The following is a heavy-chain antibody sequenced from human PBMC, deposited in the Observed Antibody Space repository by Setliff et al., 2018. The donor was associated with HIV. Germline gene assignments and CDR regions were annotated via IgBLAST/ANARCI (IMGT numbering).Heavy chain of an antibody. Sequence: GASVKVSCKASGYTFTNYAMHWVRQAPGQRLEWMGWINAGNGDTKYSQKFQGRVTMTEDTSTDTAYMELSSLRSEDTAVYYCATDSNFGGIVTPWDYWGQGILVTVSS. V-gene: IGHV1-3*01. CDR1: GYTFTNYA. J-gene: IGHJ4*02. CDR3: ATDSNFGGIVTPWDY. D-gene: IGHD1-26*01. CDR2: INAGNGDT.